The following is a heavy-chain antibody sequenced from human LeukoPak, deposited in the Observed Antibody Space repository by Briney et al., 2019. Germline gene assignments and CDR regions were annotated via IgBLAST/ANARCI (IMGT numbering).Heavy chain of an antibody. CDR2: ISGSGGST. J-gene: IGHJ4*02. Sequence: GGSLRLSCAASGFTFSSYAMSWVRQAPGKGLEWVSAISGSGGSTYYADSVKGRFTISRDNAKNTLYLQMNSLRAEDTAVYYCARYNWNDGLGFDYWGQGTLVTVSS. D-gene: IGHD1-20*01. CDR1: GFTFSSYA. CDR3: ARYNWNDGLGFDY. V-gene: IGHV3-23*01.